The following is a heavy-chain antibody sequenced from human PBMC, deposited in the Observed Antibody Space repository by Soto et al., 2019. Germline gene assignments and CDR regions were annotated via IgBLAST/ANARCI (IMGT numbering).Heavy chain of an antibody. CDR3: ASDGYSYGYLPSYYYYGMDV. V-gene: IGHV3-53*01. D-gene: IGHD5-18*01. CDR2: IYSGGST. CDR1: GFTVSSNY. Sequence: GGSLRLSCAASGFTVSSNYMSWVRQAPGKGLKWVSVIYSGGSTYYADSVKGRFTISRDNSKNTLYLQMNSLRAEDTAVYYCASDGYSYGYLPSYYYYGMDVWGQGTAVTVSS. J-gene: IGHJ6*02.